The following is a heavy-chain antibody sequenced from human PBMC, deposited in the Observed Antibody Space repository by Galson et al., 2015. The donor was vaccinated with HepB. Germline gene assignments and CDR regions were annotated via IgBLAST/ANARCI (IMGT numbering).Heavy chain of an antibody. CDR1: GFTFSSYA. Sequence: SLRLSCAASGFTFSSYAMHWVRQAPGKGLEWVAVISYDGSNKYYADSVKGRFTISRDNSKNTLYLQMNSLRAEDTAVYYCAKALKNYYYYYGMDVWGQGTTVTVSS. J-gene: IGHJ6*02. CDR3: AKALKNYYYYYGMDV. CDR2: ISYDGSNK. V-gene: IGHV3-30*04.